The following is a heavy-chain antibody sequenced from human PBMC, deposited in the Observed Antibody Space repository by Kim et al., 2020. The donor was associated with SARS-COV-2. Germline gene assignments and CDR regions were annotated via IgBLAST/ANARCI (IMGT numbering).Heavy chain of an antibody. J-gene: IGHJ6*02. CDR2: ISYDGSNK. Sequence: GGSLRLSCAASGFTFSSYAMHWVRQAPGKGLEWVAVISYDGSNKYFADSVTGRFTISRDNSKNTLYLQMNSLRAEDTVVYYCARALYYDILTGYWPYYYYGMDVWGQGTTVTVSS. CDR3: ARALYYDILTGYWPYYYYGMDV. V-gene: IGHV3-30*04. CDR1: GFTFSSYA. D-gene: IGHD3-9*01.